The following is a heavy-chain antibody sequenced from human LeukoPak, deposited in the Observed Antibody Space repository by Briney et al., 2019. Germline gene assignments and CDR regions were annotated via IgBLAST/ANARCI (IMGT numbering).Heavy chain of an antibody. CDR3: ARAGYDILTGYCGAFDI. Sequence: SETLSLTCTVSGGSIAGFYWSWFRQSPGKGLEWIGYMYYSGSTYYNPSLKSRVSLSVDTSKNQFSLKLSSVTAADTAVYYCARAGYDILTGYCGAFDIWGQGTMVTVSS. CDR1: GGSIAGFY. V-gene: IGHV4-59*12. D-gene: IGHD3-9*01. CDR2: MYYSGST. J-gene: IGHJ3*02.